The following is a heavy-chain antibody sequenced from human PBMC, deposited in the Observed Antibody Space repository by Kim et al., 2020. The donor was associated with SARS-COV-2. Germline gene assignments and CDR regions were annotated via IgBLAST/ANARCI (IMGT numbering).Heavy chain of an antibody. J-gene: IGHJ4*02. Sequence: SETPSLTCTVSGGTISSYYWSWIRQPPGKPLEWIGFVHHSGRTTYNPSLKSRVSISMDTSQNQFSLTLNSVTAADTAVYYCARDKGGTYESYYFDNWGQG. CDR3: ARDKGGTYESYYFDN. CDR2: VHHSGRT. V-gene: IGHV4-59*01. D-gene: IGHD3-16*01. CDR1: GGTISSYY.